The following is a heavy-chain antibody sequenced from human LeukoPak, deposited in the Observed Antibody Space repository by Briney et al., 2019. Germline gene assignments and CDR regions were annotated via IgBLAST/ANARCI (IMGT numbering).Heavy chain of an antibody. CDR2: IYTGDSDT. Sequence: GASLQISCEGSGSIFTSYWIGWGRQLPGKGLEWMGIIYTGDSDTRYSPSSHAQVTISAVKSISTAYLQWSSLNASDTAMYYCARLGPRYFDWLLDYWGQGTLVTVSS. D-gene: IGHD3-9*01. CDR3: ARLGPRYFDWLLDY. V-gene: IGHV5-51*01. J-gene: IGHJ4*02. CDR1: GSIFTSYW.